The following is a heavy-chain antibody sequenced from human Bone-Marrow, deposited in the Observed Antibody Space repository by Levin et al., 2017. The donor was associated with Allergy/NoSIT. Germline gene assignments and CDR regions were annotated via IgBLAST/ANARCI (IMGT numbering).Heavy chain of an antibody. J-gene: IGHJ6*02. V-gene: IGHV4-34*01. CDR2: INHSGST. Sequence: AGGSLRLSCAVYGGSFSGYYWSWIRQPPGKGLEWIGEINHSGSTNYNPSLKSRVTISVDTSKNQFSLKLSSVTAADTAVYYCARGSPCITIFGVVIIGSSYGMDVWGQGTTVTVSS. CDR1: GGSFSGYY. CDR3: ARGSPCITIFGVVIIGSSYGMDV. D-gene: IGHD3-3*01.